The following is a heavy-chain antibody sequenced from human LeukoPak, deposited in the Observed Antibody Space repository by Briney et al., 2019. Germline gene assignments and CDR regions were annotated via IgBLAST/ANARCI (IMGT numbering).Heavy chain of an antibody. Sequence: SETLSLTCTVSGGSISGYYWTWIRQPPGKGLEWIGYMYYNGNTNYNPSLKSRVTMSVETSKNQFSLKLSSVTAADTAVYYCARVTGYMIEDYFDYWGQGTLVTVSS. J-gene: IGHJ4*02. D-gene: IGHD3-22*01. CDR2: MYYNGNT. CDR3: ARVTGYMIEDYFDY. CDR1: GGSISGYY. V-gene: IGHV4-59*01.